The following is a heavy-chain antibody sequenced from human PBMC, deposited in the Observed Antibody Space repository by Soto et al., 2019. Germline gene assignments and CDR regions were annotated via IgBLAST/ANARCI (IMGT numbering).Heavy chain of an antibody. Sequence: SDTLSLTCTFYGHSVISGNYYWSWIRQPPGKGLEWIGYFYYTGSINYNPSLKSQVTIFIDASKNQFSLKLSSVTAADTAVYYCAREIGNYDILTGYYWWFDPWGQGTLVTVS. J-gene: IGHJ5*02. V-gene: IGHV4-61*01. CDR1: GHSVISGNYY. D-gene: IGHD3-9*01. CDR3: AREIGNYDILTGYYWWFDP. CDR2: FYYTGSI.